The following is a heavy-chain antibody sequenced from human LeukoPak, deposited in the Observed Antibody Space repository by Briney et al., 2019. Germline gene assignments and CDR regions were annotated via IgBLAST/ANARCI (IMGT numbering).Heavy chain of an antibody. J-gene: IGHJ6*03. CDR3: ARSGATIGGYYYYYYMDV. Sequence: SETLSLTYTVSGGSISSYYWSWIRQPPGKGLEWIGYIYYSGSTNYNPSLKSRVTISVDTSKNQFSLKLSSVTAADTAVYYCARSGATIGGYYYYYYMDVWGKGTTVTVSS. CDR1: GGSISSYY. CDR2: IYYSGST. V-gene: IGHV4-59*01. D-gene: IGHD5-12*01.